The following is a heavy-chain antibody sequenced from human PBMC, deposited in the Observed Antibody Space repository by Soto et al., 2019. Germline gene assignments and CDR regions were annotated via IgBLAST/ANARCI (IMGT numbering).Heavy chain of an antibody. D-gene: IGHD3-9*01. CDR3: ARVYYDILTGYDVCFDY. CDR1: GFSFSSYS. Sequence: GGSLRLSCAASGFSFSSYSMHWVRQAPGKGLEWVSSISSSSSYIYYADSVKGRFTISRDNAKNSLYLQMNSLRAEDTDVYYCARVYYDILTGYDVCFDYWGQGTLVTVSS. CDR2: ISSSSSYI. V-gene: IGHV3-21*01. J-gene: IGHJ4*02.